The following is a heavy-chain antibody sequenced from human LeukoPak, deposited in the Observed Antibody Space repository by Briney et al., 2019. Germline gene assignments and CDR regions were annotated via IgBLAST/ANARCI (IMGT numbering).Heavy chain of an antibody. D-gene: IGHD1-1*01. CDR1: GFTFRSYL. Sequence: AGGSLRLSCVTPGFTFRSYLMIWFGQAPGKGLVWVSRVNTDGSNTKYADSVKGRFTISRDNAKNTLYLQMNNLRDEDTAVYYCAREPTTTGGGYWGQGTLVTVSS. J-gene: IGHJ4*02. CDR2: VNTDGSNT. V-gene: IGHV3-74*01. CDR3: AREPTTTGGGY.